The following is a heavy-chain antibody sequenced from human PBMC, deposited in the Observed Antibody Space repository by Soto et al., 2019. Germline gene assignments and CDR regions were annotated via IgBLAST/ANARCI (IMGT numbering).Heavy chain of an antibody. J-gene: IGHJ4*02. CDR3: ARGLGGSYFPFDF. CDR1: GGTFSDSA. D-gene: IGHD1-26*01. Sequence: QVHLVQSGAEVKKPGSSVKVSCKTSGGTFSDSAINWLRQTPGQGLEWMGGPVPMFRTANYAPNLQGRVSITADESTSTVFMGLSSLTFEDTAVYYCARGLGGSYFPFDFWGQGTLVTVSS. CDR2: PVPMFRTA. V-gene: IGHV1-69*12.